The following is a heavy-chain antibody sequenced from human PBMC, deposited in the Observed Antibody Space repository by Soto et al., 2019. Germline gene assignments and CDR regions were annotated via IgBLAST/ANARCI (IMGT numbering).Heavy chain of an antibody. V-gene: IGHV1-18*01. Sequence: QVQLVQSGAEVKKPGASVTVSCKASGYTFDRYAMSWLRQAPGQGLEWMGWITGDTHEATYAQKFQGRGSLTRDRSTTTAYMELRSLRYDDTAVYYCARARPTDHWGQGTLVTVSS. J-gene: IGHJ5*02. CDR1: GYTFDRYA. CDR3: ARARPTDH. CDR2: ITGDTHEA.